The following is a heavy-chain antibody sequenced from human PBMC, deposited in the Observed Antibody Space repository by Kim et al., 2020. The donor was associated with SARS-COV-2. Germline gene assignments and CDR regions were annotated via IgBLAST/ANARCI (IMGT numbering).Heavy chain of an antibody. D-gene: IGHD3-16*02. Sequence: GGSLRLSCAASGFTFSSYGMHWVRQAPGKGLEWVAVIWYDGSNKYYADSVKGRFTISRDNSKNTLYLQMNSLRAEDTAVYYCAREPQIYDYVWGSYRDWGQGALVTVSS. V-gene: IGHV3-33*01. CDR3: AREPQIYDYVWGSYRD. CDR2: IWYDGSNK. J-gene: IGHJ4*02. CDR1: GFTFSSYG.